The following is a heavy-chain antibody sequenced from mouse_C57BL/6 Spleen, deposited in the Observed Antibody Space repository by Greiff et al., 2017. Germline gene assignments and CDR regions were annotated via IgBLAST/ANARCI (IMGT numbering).Heavy chain of an antibody. CDR2: INPNNGGT. Sequence: EVKLVESGPELVKPGASVKMSCKASGYTFTDYNMHWVKQSHGKSLEWIGYINPNNGGTSYNQKFKGKATLTVNKSSSTAYMELRSLTSEDSAVYYCARSITTVVATDYWGQGTTLTVSS. D-gene: IGHD1-1*01. CDR1: GYTFTDYN. V-gene: IGHV1-22*01. CDR3: ARSITTVVATDY. J-gene: IGHJ2*01.